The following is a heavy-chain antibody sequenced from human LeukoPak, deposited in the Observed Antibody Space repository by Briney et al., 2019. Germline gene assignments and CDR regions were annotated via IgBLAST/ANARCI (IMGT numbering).Heavy chain of an antibody. V-gene: IGHV3-9*01. CDR1: GFIFDDNA. D-gene: IGHD2-15*01. J-gene: IGHJ4*02. CDR3: VKVGSAGSFDY. CDR2: ISWHSSNI. Sequence: GGSLRLSCAASGFIFDDNAMHWVRQGPGKGLEWVSGISWHSSNIGYADSVKGRFTISRDNAKNSLYLQMNFLRPEDTALYYCVKVGSAGSFDYWGQGTLVTVSS.